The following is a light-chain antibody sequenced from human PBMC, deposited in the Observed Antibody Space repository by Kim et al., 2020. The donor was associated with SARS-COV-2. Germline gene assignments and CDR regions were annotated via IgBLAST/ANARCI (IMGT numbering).Light chain of an antibody. Sequence: ASVKPTSTLSSGSSSSAIAWHQQQPEKGPRYLMKLNSDGSHSKGDGIPDRFSGSSSGAERYLTISSLQSEDEADYYCQTWGTGIGVFGGGTQLTVL. CDR3: QTWGTGIGV. V-gene: IGLV4-69*01. CDR2: LNSDGSH. CDR1: SGSSSSA. J-gene: IGLJ2*01.